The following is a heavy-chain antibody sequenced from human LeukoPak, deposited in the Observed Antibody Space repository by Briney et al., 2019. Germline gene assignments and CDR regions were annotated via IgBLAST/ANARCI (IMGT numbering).Heavy chain of an antibody. D-gene: IGHD2-8*01. Sequence: SETLSLTCTVSGGSISSGGYYWSWIRQHPGKGLEWIGYIYYSGSTYYNPSLKSRVTISVDTSKNQFSLKLSSVTAADTAVYYCARDRGRSYCTNGVCYWFDPRGQGTLVTVSS. CDR3: ARDRGRSYCTNGVCYWFDP. CDR2: IYYSGST. V-gene: IGHV4-31*03. J-gene: IGHJ5*02. CDR1: GGSISSGGYY.